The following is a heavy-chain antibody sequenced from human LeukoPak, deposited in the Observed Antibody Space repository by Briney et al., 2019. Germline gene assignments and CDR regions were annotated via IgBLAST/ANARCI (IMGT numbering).Heavy chain of an antibody. V-gene: IGHV3-48*03. CDR3: AGERGGYGFY. CDR2: ISSSGSTL. Sequence: GGSLRLSCAASGFTFSSYELKWVRQSPGKGLEWISYISSSGSTLYYADSVKGRFTISRDDAKNSLYLQMNSLRGDDTAMYYCAGERGGYGFYWGQGTLVTVSS. CDR1: GFTFSSYE. D-gene: IGHD5-12*01. J-gene: IGHJ4*02.